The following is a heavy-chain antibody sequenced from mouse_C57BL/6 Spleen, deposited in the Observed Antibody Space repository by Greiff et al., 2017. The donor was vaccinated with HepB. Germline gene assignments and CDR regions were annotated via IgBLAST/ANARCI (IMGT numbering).Heavy chain of an antibody. Sequence: QVQLQQPGAELVKPGASVKLSCKASGYTFTSYWMQWVKQRPGQGLEWIGEIDPSDSYTNYNQKFKGKATLTVDTSSSTAYMQLSSLTSEDSAVYYCAGLTTAYYFDYWGQGTTLTVSS. CDR1: GYTFTSYW. CDR2: IDPSDSYT. V-gene: IGHV1-50*01. J-gene: IGHJ2*01. D-gene: IGHD1-2*01. CDR3: AGLTTAYYFDY.